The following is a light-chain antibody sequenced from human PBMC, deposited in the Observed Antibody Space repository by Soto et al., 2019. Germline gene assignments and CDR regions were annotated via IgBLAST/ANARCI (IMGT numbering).Light chain of an antibody. J-gene: IGKJ5*01. CDR2: DAY. CDR3: KQRSSWPPT. Sequence: ELVWTQSPATLTVSRGASTTPSSRATRGVSSYLAWYQQRPGQAPRLLIYDAYSRATGVQARFSGSGSGTDFTLTISSLEPEDFAVYYCKQRSSWPPTCGQGTRGE. V-gene: IGKV3-11*01. CDR1: RGVSSY.